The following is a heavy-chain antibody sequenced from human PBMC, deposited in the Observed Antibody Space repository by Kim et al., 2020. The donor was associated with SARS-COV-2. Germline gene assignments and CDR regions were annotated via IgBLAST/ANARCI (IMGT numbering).Heavy chain of an antibody. CDR3: ARGAPVGLRYFDWLHTYYYYGMDV. V-gene: IGHV1-69*13. D-gene: IGHD3-9*01. CDR2: IIPIFGTA. CDR1: GGTFSSYA. J-gene: IGHJ6*02. Sequence: SVKVSCKASGGTFSSYAISWVRQAPGQGLEWMGGIIPIFGTANYAQKFQGRVTITADESTSTAYMELSSLRSEDTAVYYCARGAPVGLRYFDWLHTYYYYGMDVWGQGTTVTVSS.